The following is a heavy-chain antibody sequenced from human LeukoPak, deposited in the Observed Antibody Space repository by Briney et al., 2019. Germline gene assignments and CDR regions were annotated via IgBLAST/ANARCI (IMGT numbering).Heavy chain of an antibody. CDR1: GYTLTELS. J-gene: IGHJ4*02. CDR2: FDPEDGET. D-gene: IGHD2-15*01. Sequence: ASVKVSCKVSGYTLTELSMHWVRQAPGKGPEWMGGFDPEDGETIYAQKFQGRVTMTEDTSTDTAYMELSSLRSEDTAVYYCATGYCSGGSCYIEGGYFDYWGQGTLVTVSS. V-gene: IGHV1-24*01. CDR3: ATGYCSGGSCYIEGGYFDY.